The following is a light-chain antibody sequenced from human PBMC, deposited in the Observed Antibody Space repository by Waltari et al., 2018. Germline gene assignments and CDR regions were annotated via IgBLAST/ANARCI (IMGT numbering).Light chain of an antibody. CDR2: VVS. CDR1: SSDIGGYKY. V-gene: IGLV2-14*01. Sequence: QSALTQPASVSGSPGQSITISCTGTSSDIGGYKYVTWYQQHPGKAPNLMIYVVSNRPSGVSNRFAGSKSGSTASLTISGLQAEDEADYYCSSYMNSSLVFGAGTKVTVL. J-gene: IGLJ3*02. CDR3: SSYMNSSLV.